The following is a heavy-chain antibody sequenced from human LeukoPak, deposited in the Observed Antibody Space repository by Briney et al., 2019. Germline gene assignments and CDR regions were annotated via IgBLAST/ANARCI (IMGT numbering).Heavy chain of an antibody. CDR1: GDTLTDLP. J-gene: IGHJ4*02. D-gene: IGHD3-9*01. CDR3: ATDLSGYFDRNVEY. CDR2: LDPENGET. V-gene: IGHV1-24*01. Sequence: ASVKVSCKVSGDTLTDLPMHWVRQAPGKGLEWMGGLDPENGETIYAQNFQGRVTMIEDTSTDTAYMELSSLRSEDTAVYYCATDLSGYFDRNVEYWGQGTLVTVSS.